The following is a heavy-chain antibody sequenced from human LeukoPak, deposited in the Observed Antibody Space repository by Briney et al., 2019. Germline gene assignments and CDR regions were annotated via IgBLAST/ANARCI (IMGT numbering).Heavy chain of an antibody. CDR2: ISAYNGNT. CDR1: GYTFTSYG. CDR3: ARDLRTWEGMDGNFDY. V-gene: IGHV1-18*01. D-gene: IGHD1-26*01. J-gene: IGHJ4*02. Sequence: GASVKVSCKASGYTFTSYGISWVRQAPGQGLEWMGWISAYNGNTNYAQKLQGRVTMTTDTSTSTAYMELRSLRSDDTAVYYCARDLRTWEGMDGNFDYWGQGTLVTVSS.